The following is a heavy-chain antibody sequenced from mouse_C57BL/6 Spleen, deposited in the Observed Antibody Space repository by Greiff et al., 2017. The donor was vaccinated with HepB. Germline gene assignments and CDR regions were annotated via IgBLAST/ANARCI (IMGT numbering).Heavy chain of an antibody. V-gene: IGHV1-85*01. CDR3: ARRDYGSDWYFDV. Sequence: VKLQQSGPELVKPGASVKLSCKASGYTFTSYDINWVKQRPGQGLEWIGWIYPRDGSTKYNEKFKGKATLTVDTSSSTAYMELHSLTSEDSAVYFCARRDYGSDWYFDVWGTGTTVTVSS. CDR2: IYPRDGST. J-gene: IGHJ1*03. CDR1: GYTFTSYD. D-gene: IGHD1-1*01.